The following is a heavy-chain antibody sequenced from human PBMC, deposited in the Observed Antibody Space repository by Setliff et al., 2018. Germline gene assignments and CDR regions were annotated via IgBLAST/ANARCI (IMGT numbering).Heavy chain of an antibody. CDR2: IYPRDSDT. CDR1: GYSFTSYW. D-gene: IGHD3-10*01. Sequence: PGESLKISCQGSGYSFTSYWIGWVRQMPGKGLEWMGIIYPRDSDTRHSPSFRGQVTISADKSISTAYLQWSSLKASDTAIYYCARIDGSGTYYNLDYWGQGTLVTVSS. J-gene: IGHJ4*02. V-gene: IGHV5-51*01. CDR3: ARIDGSGTYYNLDY.